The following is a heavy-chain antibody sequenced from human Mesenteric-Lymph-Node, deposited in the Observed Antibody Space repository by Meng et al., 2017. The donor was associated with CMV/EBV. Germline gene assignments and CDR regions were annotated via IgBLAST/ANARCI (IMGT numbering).Heavy chain of an antibody. CDR3: ARDTTEVFGVVPFDY. CDR2: INPNSGGT. CDR1: GYTFTGYY. V-gene: IGHV1-2*02. Sequence: ASVKVSCKASGYTFTGYYMHWVRQAPGQGLEWMGWINPNSGGTNYAQKFQGRVTMTRDTSISTAYMELRRLRSDDTAVYYCARDTTEVFGVVPFDYWGQGTLVTVSS. J-gene: IGHJ4*02. D-gene: IGHD3-3*01.